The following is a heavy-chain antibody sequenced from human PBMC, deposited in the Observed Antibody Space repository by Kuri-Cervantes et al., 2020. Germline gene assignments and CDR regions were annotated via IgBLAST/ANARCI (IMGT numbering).Heavy chain of an antibody. CDR3: ELTDTAMIPAYFFDY. Sequence: SQTLSLTCAVSGYSISSGYYWGWIRQPPGKGLEWIGSIYHSGSTNYNPSLKSRVTISVDTSKNQFSLKLSSVTAADTAVYYCELTDTAMIPAYFFDYWGQGTLVTVSS. V-gene: IGHV4-38-2*01. D-gene: IGHD5-18*01. J-gene: IGHJ4*02. CDR2: IYHSGST. CDR1: GYSISSGYY.